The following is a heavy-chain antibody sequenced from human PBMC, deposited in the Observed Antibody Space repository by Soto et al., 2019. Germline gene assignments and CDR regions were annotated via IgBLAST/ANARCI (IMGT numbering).Heavy chain of an antibody. D-gene: IGHD1-26*01. Sequence: EVQLLESGGGLVQPGGSLRLSCAASGFTFSSYAMTWVRQAPGKGLEWVSSMSGSGISTYYADSVKGRFTISRDNSNNRLFLQMNSLRAEDTALYYCVRPSSSRPYYAMDYWGLGTLVTVSS. CDR2: MSGSGIST. CDR1: GFTFSSYA. CDR3: VRPSSSRPYYAMDY. V-gene: IGHV3-23*01. J-gene: IGHJ4*02.